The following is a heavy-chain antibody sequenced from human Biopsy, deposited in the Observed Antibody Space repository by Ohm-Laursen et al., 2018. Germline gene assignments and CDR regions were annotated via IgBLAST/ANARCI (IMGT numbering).Heavy chain of an antibody. V-gene: IGHV3-23*01. CDR1: GFTFGNYA. D-gene: IGHD5-18*01. CDR3: AKWGTSMALYHFYRMDV. J-gene: IGHJ6*02. Sequence: SLRLSCTASGFTFGNYAMSRVRQAPGKGLEWVSVITGVGGVTYYADPVKGQFTVSRDNSMNTMFLQMNSLRAQDAGTYYCAKWGTSMALYHFYRMDVWGQGTTVSVSS. CDR2: ITGVGGVT.